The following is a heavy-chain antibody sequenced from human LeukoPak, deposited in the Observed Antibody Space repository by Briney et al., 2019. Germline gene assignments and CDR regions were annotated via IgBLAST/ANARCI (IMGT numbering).Heavy chain of an antibody. J-gene: IGHJ3*02. V-gene: IGHV3-21*01. CDR3: ARGREELLRAAFDI. CDR2: ISSSSSYI. D-gene: IGHD2-15*01. Sequence: GGSLRLSCAASGFTFSSYSMNWVRQAPGKGLEWVSSISSSSSYIYYADSVKGRFTISRDNAKNSLYLKMNRLRAEDTAVYYCARGREELLRAAFDIWGQGTMVTVSS. CDR1: GFTFSSYS.